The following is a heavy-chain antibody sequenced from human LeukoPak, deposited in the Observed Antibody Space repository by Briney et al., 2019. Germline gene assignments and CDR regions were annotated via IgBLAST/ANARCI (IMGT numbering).Heavy chain of an antibody. CDR1: GFTFSSYA. D-gene: IGHD6-19*01. CDR3: ARDSSGWYSFDY. CDR2: ISGSGGST. V-gene: IGHV3-23*01. J-gene: IGHJ4*02. Sequence: GGSLRLSCAASGFTFSSYAMSWVRQAPGKGLEWVSAISGSGGSTYYADSVKGRFTISRDNSKNTLYLQMNSLRAEDTAVYYCARDSSGWYSFDYWGQGTLVTVSS.